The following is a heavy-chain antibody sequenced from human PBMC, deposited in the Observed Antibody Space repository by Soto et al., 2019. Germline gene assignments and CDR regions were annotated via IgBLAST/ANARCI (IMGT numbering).Heavy chain of an antibody. D-gene: IGHD1-1*01. Sequence: QVQLQQWGAGLLKPSETLSLTCAVYGGFVSSGSYYWSWIRQPPGKGLEWIGEMSHSGGTHFNPSLKSRVTISVDTSKNQFSLKMSSVTAADPALYSCARVERGTATTVVDAFDIWGPGTMVTVSS. CDR3: ARVERGTATTVVDAFDI. V-gene: IGHV4-34*01. CDR2: MSHSGGT. J-gene: IGHJ3*02. CDR1: GGFVSSGSYY.